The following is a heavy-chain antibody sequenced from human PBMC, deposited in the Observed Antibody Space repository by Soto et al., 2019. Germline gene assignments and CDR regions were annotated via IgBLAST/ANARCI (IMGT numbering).Heavy chain of an antibody. J-gene: IGHJ4*02. CDR1: GGSISSSSYY. CDR3: ARHGDIVVVPAAISFDY. V-gene: IGHV4-39*01. Sequence: SETLSLTCTVSGGSISSSSYYWGWIRQPPGKGLEWIGSIYYSGSTYYNPSLKSRVTISVDTSKNQFSLKLSSVTAADTAVYYCARHGDIVVVPAAISFDYWGQGTLVTVSS. CDR2: IYYSGST. D-gene: IGHD2-2*01.